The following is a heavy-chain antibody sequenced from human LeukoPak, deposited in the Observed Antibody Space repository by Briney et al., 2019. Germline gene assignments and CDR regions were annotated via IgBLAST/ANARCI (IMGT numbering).Heavy chain of an antibody. CDR3: ARASFGGAIDY. J-gene: IGHJ4*02. CDR1: GFTFSNYN. D-gene: IGHD3-16*01. Sequence: GGSLRLSCAASGFTFSNYNLIWVRQAPGKGLEWVSYISSSSSTIHYADSVKGRFTISRDNAKSSLYLQMNSLRAEDTAVYYCARASFGGAIDYWGQGTLVTVSS. CDR2: ISSSSSTI. V-gene: IGHV3-48*01.